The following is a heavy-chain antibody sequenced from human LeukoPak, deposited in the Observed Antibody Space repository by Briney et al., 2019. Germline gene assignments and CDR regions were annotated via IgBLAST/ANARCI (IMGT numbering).Heavy chain of an antibody. CDR1: GYTLTELS. J-gene: IGHJ4*02. Sequence: ASVKVSCKVSGYTLTELSTHWVRQAPGKGLERMGGFDPEDGETIYAQKFQGRVTMTEDTSTDTAYMELSSLRSEDTAVYYCATSAAAGTGYYFDYWGQGTLVTVSS. CDR2: FDPEDGET. V-gene: IGHV1-24*01. D-gene: IGHD6-13*01. CDR3: ATSAAAGTGYYFDY.